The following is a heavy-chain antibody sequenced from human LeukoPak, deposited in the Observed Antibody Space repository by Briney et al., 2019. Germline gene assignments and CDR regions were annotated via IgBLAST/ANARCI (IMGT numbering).Heavy chain of an antibody. CDR1: GGTFSSYA. D-gene: IGHD3-10*01. CDR3: AREANYGSGSYYGYFDY. CDR2: IIPILGIA. Sequence: AASVKVSCKASGGTFSSYAISWVRQAPGQGLEWMGRIIPILGIANYAQKFQGRVTITADKSTSTAYMELSSLRSEDTAVYYCAREANYGSGSYYGYFDYWGQGTLVTVSS. V-gene: IGHV1-69*04. J-gene: IGHJ4*02.